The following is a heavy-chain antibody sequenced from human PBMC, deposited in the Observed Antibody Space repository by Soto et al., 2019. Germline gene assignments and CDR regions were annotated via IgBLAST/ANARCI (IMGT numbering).Heavy chain of an antibody. V-gene: IGHV3-21*01. J-gene: IGHJ6*02. Sequence: GGSLRLSCISSGFTFRTYTMNWVRQSPGKGLEWVSGIRGFSPYTFYAESVKGRFTTSRDNAKNSLYLQMNSLRAEDTAVYYCARDRGYDAHDYYYNAMDVWGQGTTVTVSS. D-gene: IGHD3-10*01. CDR1: GFTFRTYT. CDR2: IRGFSPYT. CDR3: ARDRGYDAHDYYYNAMDV.